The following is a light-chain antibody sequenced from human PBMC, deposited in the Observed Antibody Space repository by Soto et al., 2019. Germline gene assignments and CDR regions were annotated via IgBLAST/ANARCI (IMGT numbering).Light chain of an antibody. Sequence: QSALTQPASVSGSPGQSITISCTGTSNDVGGYNYVSWYQQHPGKAPKLMIYDVSNRPSGVSNRFSGSKSGNTASLTISGLQAEDEADYYCSSYTSSSTLPYVFGTGTKVTVL. CDR1: SNDVGGYNY. CDR3: SSYTSSSTLPYV. V-gene: IGLV2-14*03. J-gene: IGLJ1*01. CDR2: DVS.